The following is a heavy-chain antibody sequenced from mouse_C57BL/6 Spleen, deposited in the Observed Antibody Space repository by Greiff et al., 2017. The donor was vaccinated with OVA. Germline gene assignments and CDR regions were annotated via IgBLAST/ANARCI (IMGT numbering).Heavy chain of an antibody. CDR1: GYTFTSYW. Sequence: QVQLQQSGPELVKPGASVKLSCKASGYTFTSYWMHWVKQRPGQGLEWIGNINPSNGGTNYNEKFKSKATLTVDKSSSTAYMQLSSLTSEDSAVYYCAREETMITPYYFDYWGQGTTLTVSS. V-gene: IGHV1-53*01. J-gene: IGHJ2*01. CDR3: AREETMITPYYFDY. D-gene: IGHD2-4*01. CDR2: INPSNGGT.